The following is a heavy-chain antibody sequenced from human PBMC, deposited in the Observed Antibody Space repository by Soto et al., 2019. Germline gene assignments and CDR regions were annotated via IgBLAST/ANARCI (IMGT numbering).Heavy chain of an antibody. J-gene: IGHJ3*02. V-gene: IGHV3-48*02. D-gene: IGHD3-22*01. CDR1: GFTFSSYS. Sequence: GESLKISCAASGFTFSSYSMNWVRQAPGKGLEWVSYISSSSTIYYADSVKGRFTISRDNAKNSLYLQMNSLRDEDTAVYYCATYYYDSSGYHFQAFDIWGQGTMVTVSS. CDR3: ATYYYDSSGYHFQAFDI. CDR2: ISSSSTI.